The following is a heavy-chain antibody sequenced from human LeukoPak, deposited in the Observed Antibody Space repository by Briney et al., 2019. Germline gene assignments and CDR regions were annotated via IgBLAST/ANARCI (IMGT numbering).Heavy chain of an antibody. J-gene: IGHJ4*02. D-gene: IGHD7-27*01. Sequence: ASVKVSCKASGYTFTSYDFNWVRQATGQRPEWMGWMSPNSGDTGYAQKFQDRVTMTRNTSISTAYMELSSLRSDDTAVYYCARGPPNWGYVYWGPGTLVTVSS. V-gene: IGHV1-8*01. CDR1: GYTFTSYD. CDR3: ARGPPNWGYVY. CDR2: MSPNSGDT.